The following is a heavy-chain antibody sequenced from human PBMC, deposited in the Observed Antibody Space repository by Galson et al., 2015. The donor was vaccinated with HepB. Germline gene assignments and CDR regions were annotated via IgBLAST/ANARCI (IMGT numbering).Heavy chain of an antibody. D-gene: IGHD2-15*01. V-gene: IGHV3-48*01. Sequence: SLRLSCAASGFTFSSYSMNWVRQAPGKGLEWVSYISSSSSTIYYADSVKGRFTISRDNAKNSLYLQMNSLRAEDTAVYYCARDYYCSGGSCYPDDAFDIWGQGTMVTVSS. CDR2: ISSSSSTI. CDR1: GFTFSSYS. CDR3: ARDYYCSGGSCYPDDAFDI. J-gene: IGHJ3*02.